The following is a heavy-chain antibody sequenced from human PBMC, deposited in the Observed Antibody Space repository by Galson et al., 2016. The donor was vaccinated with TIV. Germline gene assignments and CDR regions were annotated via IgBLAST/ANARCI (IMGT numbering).Heavy chain of an antibody. CDR2: IIPIFGTT. CDR3: ARATNYYDNWFDP. V-gene: IGHV1-69*13. Sequence: SVKVSCKASGGTFNIYAISWVRQAPGQGLEWMGRIIPIFGTTKYAQKFQGRVTITADESTDTAYVELNSLTSEDTAVYYCARATNYYDNWFDPWGQGTQVTVSS. J-gene: IGHJ5*02. CDR1: GGTFNIYA. D-gene: IGHD3-10*01.